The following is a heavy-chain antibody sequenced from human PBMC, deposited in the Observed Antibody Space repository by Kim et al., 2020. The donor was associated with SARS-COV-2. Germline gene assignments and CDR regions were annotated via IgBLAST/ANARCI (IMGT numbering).Heavy chain of an antibody. CDR3: ARIHSSSLYYYYYGMDV. Sequence: SETLSLTCTVSGGSISSSSYYWGWIRQPPGKGLEWIGSIYYSGSTYYNPSLKSRVTISVDTSKNQFSLKLSSVTAADTAVYYCARIHSSSLYYYYYGMDVWGQGTTVTVSS. CDR2: IYYSGST. D-gene: IGHD6-13*01. J-gene: IGHJ6*02. CDR1: GGSISSSSYY. V-gene: IGHV4-39*07.